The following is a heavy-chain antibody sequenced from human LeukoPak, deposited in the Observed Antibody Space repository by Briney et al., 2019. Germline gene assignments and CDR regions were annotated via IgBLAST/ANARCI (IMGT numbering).Heavy chain of an antibody. CDR2: IYYSGST. V-gene: IGHV4-59*01. J-gene: IGHJ5*02. CDR1: SGSISSYI. D-gene: IGHD2-15*01. Sequence: SETLSFNCSVSSGSISSYIWSWIRQPPGKGLEWIGYIYYSGSTNYNPSLKSRVTISVDTSKKQFSLKLSSVTAADTAVYYCARDRGFCSGGSCYQWFDPWGQGTLVTVSS. CDR3: ARDRGFCSGGSCYQWFDP.